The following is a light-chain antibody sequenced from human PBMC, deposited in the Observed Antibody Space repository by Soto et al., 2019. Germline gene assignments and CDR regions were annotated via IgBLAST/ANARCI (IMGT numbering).Light chain of an antibody. CDR1: QSIASNS. J-gene: IGKJ2*01. V-gene: IGKV3-20*01. CDR3: QQYRSLPPYT. Sequence: EIGWTQSPGTLSLSPVERASLSCSASQSIASNSLVWYQQKPGQAPKFVIYSAFSRATGMPDRFSGSGSGTDLTVTSSRQEPEDFAVFYCQQYRSLPPYTFGQGTKLEL. CDR2: SAF.